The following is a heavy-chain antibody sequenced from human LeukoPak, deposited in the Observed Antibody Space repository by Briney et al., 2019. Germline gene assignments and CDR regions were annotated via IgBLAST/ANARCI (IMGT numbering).Heavy chain of an antibody. Sequence: GRSLRLSCAASGFTFSSYAMSWVRQAPGKGLEWVSAISGSGGSTYYADSVKGRFTISRDNSKNTLYLQMNSLRAEDTAVYYCAKVLYSSSWYGAFDIWGQGTMVTVSS. V-gene: IGHV3-23*01. J-gene: IGHJ3*02. D-gene: IGHD6-13*01. CDR1: GFTFSSYA. CDR2: ISGSGGST. CDR3: AKVLYSSSWYGAFDI.